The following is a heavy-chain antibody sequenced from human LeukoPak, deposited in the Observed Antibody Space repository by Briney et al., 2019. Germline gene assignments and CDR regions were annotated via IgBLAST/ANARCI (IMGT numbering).Heavy chain of an antibody. CDR1: GGTFSSYA. Sequence: SVKLSCKASGGTFSSYAISWVRQGPGQGLEWMGGIIPIFGTANYAQKFQGRVTITTDESTSTAYMELSSLRSEDTAVYYCARGDSSGYHSSFDYWGQGALVTVSS. V-gene: IGHV1-69*05. J-gene: IGHJ4*02. D-gene: IGHD3-22*01. CDR2: IIPIFGTA. CDR3: ARGDSSGYHSSFDY.